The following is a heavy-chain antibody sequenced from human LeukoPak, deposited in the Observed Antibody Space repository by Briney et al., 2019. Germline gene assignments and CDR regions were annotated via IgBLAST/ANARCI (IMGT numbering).Heavy chain of an antibody. D-gene: IGHD3-3*01. J-gene: IGHJ4*02. Sequence: SETLSLTCTVSGGSISSNNYFWGWIRQPPGKGLEWIGSIYDSGSTYYNPSLKSRVTISVDTSKNQFSLKLNSVTAADTAMYYCQSRFLEWLLDYWGQGTLVTVSS. CDR2: IYDSGST. CDR3: QSRFLEWLLDY. V-gene: IGHV4-39*01. CDR1: GGSISSNNYF.